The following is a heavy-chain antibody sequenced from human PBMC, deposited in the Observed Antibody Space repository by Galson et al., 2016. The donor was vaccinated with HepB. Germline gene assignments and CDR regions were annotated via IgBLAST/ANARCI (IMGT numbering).Heavy chain of an antibody. D-gene: IGHD3-10*01. CDR3: ARVGPPGHFDY. J-gene: IGHJ4*02. Sequence: SLRLSCAASGFSFNSHSLCWVRQAPGKGLEWLSYISASGAIIHYADSMKGRFTISRDNAKNSLYLQMSSLRAEDTAVYYCARVGPPGHFDYWGQGTLVTVSS. V-gene: IGHV3-21*05. CDR2: ISASGAII. CDR1: GFSFNSHS.